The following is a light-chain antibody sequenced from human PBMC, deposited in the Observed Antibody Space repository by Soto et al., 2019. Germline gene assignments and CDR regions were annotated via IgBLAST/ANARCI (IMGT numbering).Light chain of an antibody. J-gene: IGLJ2*01. Sequence: QSVLTQPPSASGTPGQRVTISCSGSSSNIGSNTVNWYQQLPGTAPKLLIYSNNQRPSGVPDRFSCSKSGTSASLAISGLQSEDEADYYCASWDDSRNGVVFGGGTKLTVL. V-gene: IGLV1-44*01. CDR2: SNN. CDR3: ASWDDSRNGVV. CDR1: SSNIGSNT.